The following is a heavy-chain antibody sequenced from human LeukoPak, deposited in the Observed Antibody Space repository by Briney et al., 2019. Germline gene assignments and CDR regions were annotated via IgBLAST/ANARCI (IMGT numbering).Heavy chain of an antibody. Sequence: GGSLRLSCAASGFTFSSYAMSWVRQAPGKGLEWVSAINGSGGSTYYADSVKGRFTISRDNSKNTLYLQMNSLRAEDTAVYYCARDLLVLNLSGPKGEFDPWGQGTLVTVSS. D-gene: IGHD5-12*01. CDR3: ARDLLVLNLSGPKGEFDP. CDR2: INGSGGST. CDR1: GFTFSSYA. V-gene: IGHV3-23*01. J-gene: IGHJ5*02.